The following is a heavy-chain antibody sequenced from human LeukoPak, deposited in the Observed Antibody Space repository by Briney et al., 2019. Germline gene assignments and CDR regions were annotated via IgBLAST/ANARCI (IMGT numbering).Heavy chain of an antibody. D-gene: IGHD1-26*01. CDR3: ARDRGLGATKFDY. CDR2: ISSSSSYI. J-gene: IGHJ4*02. Sequence: GGSLRLSCAASGFTFSSYSMNWVRQAPGKGLEWVSSISSSSSYIYYADSVKGRFTISRDNAKNSLYLQMNSLRAEDTAVYYCARDRGLGATKFDYWGQGTLVTVSS. CDR1: GFTFSSYS. V-gene: IGHV3-21*01.